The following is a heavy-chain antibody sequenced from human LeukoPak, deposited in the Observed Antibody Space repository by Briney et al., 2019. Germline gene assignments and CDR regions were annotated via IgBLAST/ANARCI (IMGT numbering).Heavy chain of an antibody. V-gene: IGHV3-13*04. D-gene: IGHD2-2*01. J-gene: IGHJ2*01. Sequence: GGSLRLPCAASGFTFSNYDMHWVRQATGKGLEWVSAIGTPGDTYYPDSVKGRFTISRDDAQNSVYLQMNSLRAGDKAVDYSPRERYCSSVSCYADWHFDLWGRGTLVTVSS. CDR1: GFTFSNYD. CDR2: IGTPGDT. CDR3: PRERYCSSVSCYADWHFDL.